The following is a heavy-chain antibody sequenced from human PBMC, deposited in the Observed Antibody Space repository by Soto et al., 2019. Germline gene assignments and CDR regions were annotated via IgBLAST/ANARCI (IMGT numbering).Heavy chain of an antibody. J-gene: IGHJ6*02. V-gene: IGHV3-23*01. CDR1: GFTFSNAW. CDR2: ISGSGGST. Sequence: PGGSLRLSCAASGFTFSNAWMSWVRQAPGKGLEWVSAISGSGGSTYYADSVKGRFTISRDNSKNTLYLQMNSLRAEDTAVYYCAKDLIQLWTRYYYYGMDVWGQGTTVTVSS. D-gene: IGHD5-18*01. CDR3: AKDLIQLWTRYYYYGMDV.